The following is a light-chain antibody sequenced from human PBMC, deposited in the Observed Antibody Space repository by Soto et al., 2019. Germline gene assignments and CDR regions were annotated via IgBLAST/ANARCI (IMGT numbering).Light chain of an antibody. V-gene: IGKV1-5*01. J-gene: IGKJ2*01. CDR2: DAS. CDR3: QQDNSHPYT. Sequence: EIQMTQSPSTLSASVGDRVTITCRASQSISSWLAWYQQKPGKAPKLLIYDASSLESGVPSRFSGSGSGTEFTLTISLQHPDDVATYYCQQDNSHPYTFGQGTKLEIK. CDR1: QSISSW.